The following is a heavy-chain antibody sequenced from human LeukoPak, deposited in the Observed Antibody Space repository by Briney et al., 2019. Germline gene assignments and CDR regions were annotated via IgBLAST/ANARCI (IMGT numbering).Heavy chain of an antibody. J-gene: IGHJ4*02. Sequence: SETLSLTCTVSGGSISSYYWSWIRQPRGKGLEWIGYIYYSGSTNYNPSLKSRVTISVDTSKNQFSLKLSSVTAADTAVYYCARDRDGSLIDYWGQGTLVTVSS. CDR3: ARDRDGSLIDY. D-gene: IGHD5-24*01. CDR1: GGSISSYY. V-gene: IGHV4-59*01. CDR2: IYYSGST.